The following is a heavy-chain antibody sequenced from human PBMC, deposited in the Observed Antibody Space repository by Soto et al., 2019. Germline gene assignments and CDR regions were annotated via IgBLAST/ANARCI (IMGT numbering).Heavy chain of an antibody. CDR1: GGSISSYY. V-gene: IGHV4-59*01. J-gene: IGHJ4*02. CDR2: IYYSGST. CDR3: ARDQSTGIAAAGPLDY. D-gene: IGHD6-13*01. Sequence: SETLSLTCTVSGGSISSYYWSWIRQPPGKGLEWIGYIYYSGSTNYNPSLKSRVTISVDTSKNQFSLKLSSVTAADTAVYYCARDQSTGIAAAGPLDYWGQGTLVTVSS.